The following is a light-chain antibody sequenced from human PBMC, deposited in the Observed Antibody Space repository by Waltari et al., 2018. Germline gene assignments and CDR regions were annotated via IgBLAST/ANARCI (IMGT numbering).Light chain of an antibody. V-gene: IGKV1-39*01. CDR2: AAS. J-gene: IGKJ1*01. CDR1: QTVSNY. Sequence: DIQMTQSPPSLSASVGDRVTISCRASQTVSNYLNWFQQKSGKAPKLLIDAASTLQGGVPPRFTGRGAGTDFTLTITSLQPEDFATYYCQQSYSLPPTFGQGTKVEVK. CDR3: QQSYSLPPT.